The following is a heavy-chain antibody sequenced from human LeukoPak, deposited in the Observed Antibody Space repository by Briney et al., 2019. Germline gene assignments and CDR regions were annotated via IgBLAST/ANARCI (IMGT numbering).Heavy chain of an antibody. J-gene: IGHJ4*02. V-gene: IGHV1-46*01. CDR1: GYTFTGYY. CDR2: IKGTGDRP. CDR3: ARAPDGTLDF. Sequence: ASVKVSCKASGYTFTGYYMHWVRQAPGQGLEWVGLIKGTGDRPDYAQKFQGRVTVTCDTSTSTTYLELRSLKLEDTAVYYCARAPDGTLDFWGLGTLVTVSS. D-gene: IGHD5-24*01.